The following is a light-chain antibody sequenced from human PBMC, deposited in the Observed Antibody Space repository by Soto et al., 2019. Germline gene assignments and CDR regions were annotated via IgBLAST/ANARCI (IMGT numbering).Light chain of an antibody. CDR2: ATA. CDR1: QGIRNW. J-gene: IGKJ4*01. Sequence: DVQMTQSPSSLSASVGDRVTLTCRASQGIRNWLAWYQQRPGQAPKSLIYATASLQRGVPSRFSGSGSGTDFTLTIDSLQPEDFATYYCQQYDNFPPTFGGGTKVEI. CDR3: QQYDNFPPT. V-gene: IGKV1D-16*01.